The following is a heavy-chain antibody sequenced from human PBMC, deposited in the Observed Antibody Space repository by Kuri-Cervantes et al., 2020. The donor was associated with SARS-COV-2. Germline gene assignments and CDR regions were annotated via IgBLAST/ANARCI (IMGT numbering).Heavy chain of an antibody. V-gene: IGHV4-61*01. J-gene: IGHJ3*02. CDR2: IYDSGNT. CDR1: GGSVSSGSYY. D-gene: IGHD3-22*01. CDR3: ARDHYDSSGYAFDI. Sequence: SETLSLTCTVSGGSVSSGSYYWSWIRQPPGKGLEWIGYIYDSGNTNYNPSLKSRVTISVDTSKNQFSLKLSSVTAADTAVYYCARDHYDSSGYAFDIWGQGTMVTVSS.